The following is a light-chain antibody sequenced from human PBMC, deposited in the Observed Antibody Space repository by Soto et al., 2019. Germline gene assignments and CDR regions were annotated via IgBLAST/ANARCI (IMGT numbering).Light chain of an antibody. V-gene: IGKV3-20*01. CDR2: GTS. J-gene: IGKJ5*01. Sequence: EIVLTQSPGTLSLSPGERATLSCRASQSVSSSYLAWYQQKPGQAPRLPIYGTSSMSTGIPDRFSGSGSGTDFSLTTSSLEPEDFAVYFCQHYGGSPLVTFGQGTRLEIK. CDR3: QHYGGSPLVT. CDR1: QSVSSSY.